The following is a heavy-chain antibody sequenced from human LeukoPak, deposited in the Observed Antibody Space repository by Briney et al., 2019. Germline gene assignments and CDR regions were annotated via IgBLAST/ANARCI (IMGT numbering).Heavy chain of an antibody. CDR2: IKQDGSEK. Sequence: GGSLRLSCAASGFTFSSYWMSWVRQAPGKGLEWVANIKQDGSEKYYVDSVKGRFTIFRDNAKNSLYLQMNSLRAEDTAVYYCARRRVAVVGWNYYYYMDVWGKGTTVTVSS. J-gene: IGHJ6*03. CDR3: ARRRVAVVGWNYYYYMDV. D-gene: IGHD6-19*01. V-gene: IGHV3-7*01. CDR1: GFTFSSYW.